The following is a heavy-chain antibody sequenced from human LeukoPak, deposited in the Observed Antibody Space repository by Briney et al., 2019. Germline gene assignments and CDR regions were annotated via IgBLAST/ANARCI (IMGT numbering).Heavy chain of an antibody. CDR1: GFTFSSYA. CDR2: ISGSGGST. J-gene: IGHJ4*02. D-gene: IGHD2-21*02. Sequence: GGSLRLFCAASGFTFSSYAMSWVRQAPGKGLEWVSDISGSGGSTYYADSVKGRVTISRDNSKNTLYLQMNSLRAEDTAVYYCAKDRPYCGGDCYNFDYWGQGTLVTVSS. V-gene: IGHV3-23*01. CDR3: AKDRPYCGGDCYNFDY.